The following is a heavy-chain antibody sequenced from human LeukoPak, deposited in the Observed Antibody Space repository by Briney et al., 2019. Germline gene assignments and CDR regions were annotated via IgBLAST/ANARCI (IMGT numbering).Heavy chain of an antibody. CDR2: ISYDGSNK. J-gene: IGHJ4*02. D-gene: IGHD7-27*01. CDR3: AKARAGDQSFGDY. Sequence: GGSLRLSCAPSGFTFSSYGMHWVRQAPGKGLEWVAVISYDGSNKYYADSVKGRFTISRDNSKNTLYLQTNSLRAEDTAVYYCAKARAGDQSFGDYWGQGTLVTVSS. CDR1: GFTFSSYG. V-gene: IGHV3-30*18.